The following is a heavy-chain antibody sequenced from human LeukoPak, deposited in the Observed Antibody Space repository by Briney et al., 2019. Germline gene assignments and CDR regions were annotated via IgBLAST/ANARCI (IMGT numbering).Heavy chain of an antibody. Sequence: GGSLRLSCSASGFTFSSYAMYWVRQAPGKGLESVSTISSNGVTTYYEDSVEGRFTISRDNSKNTLYLQMSSLRPDDTAVYYCVKGEYSSTWLLDYWGQGTLVTVSS. CDR3: VKGEYSSTWLLDY. CDR2: ISSNGVTT. CDR1: GFTFSSYA. J-gene: IGHJ4*02. V-gene: IGHV3-64D*06. D-gene: IGHD6-13*01.